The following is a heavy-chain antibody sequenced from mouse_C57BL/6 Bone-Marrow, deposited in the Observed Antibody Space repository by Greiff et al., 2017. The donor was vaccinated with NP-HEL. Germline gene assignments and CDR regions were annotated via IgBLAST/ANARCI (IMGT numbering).Heavy chain of an antibody. D-gene: IGHD1-1*01. CDR3: ARESTTVVYYYAMDY. CDR1: GYTFTDYY. CDR2: INPNNGGT. J-gene: IGHJ4*01. V-gene: IGHV1-26*01. Sequence: EVQLQQSGPELVKPGASVKISCKASGYTFTDYYMNWVKQSHGKSLEWIGDINPNNGGTSYNQKFKGKATLTVDKSSSTAYMELRSLTSEDSAVYYCARESTTVVYYYAMDYWGQGTSVTVSS.